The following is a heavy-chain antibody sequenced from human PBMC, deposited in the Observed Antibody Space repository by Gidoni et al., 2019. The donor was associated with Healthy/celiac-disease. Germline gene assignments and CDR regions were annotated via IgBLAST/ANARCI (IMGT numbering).Heavy chain of an antibody. V-gene: IGHV4-39*01. CDR2: IYYIGSN. CDR1: SSYY. CDR3: ARHQDFWSGYWLG. D-gene: IGHD3-3*01. J-gene: IGHJ4*02. Sequence: QLQLQESGPGLVKPSETLSLSSSYYWGWIRQPPGKGLEWIGSIYYIGSNYYNPSLKSRVTISVDTSKNQFSLKLSSGTAADTAVYYCARHQDFWSGYWLGWGQGTLVTVSS.